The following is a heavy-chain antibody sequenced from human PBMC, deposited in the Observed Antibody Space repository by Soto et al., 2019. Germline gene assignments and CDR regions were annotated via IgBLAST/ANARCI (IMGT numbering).Heavy chain of an antibody. CDR1: GITISNYP. D-gene: IGHD3-22*01. Sequence: EVQLLESGGGLVQPGGSLRLSCAASGITISNYPMSWVRQAPGKGLDWVSGISGSGDRTYYADSAKGRFTISKDSSRNSLSLQPDSLGVEDTAVYFCVKDDGGYPSTAPHWGQGTLVTVSS. CDR3: VKDDGGYPSTAPH. V-gene: IGHV3-23*01. J-gene: IGHJ4*02. CDR2: ISGSGDRT.